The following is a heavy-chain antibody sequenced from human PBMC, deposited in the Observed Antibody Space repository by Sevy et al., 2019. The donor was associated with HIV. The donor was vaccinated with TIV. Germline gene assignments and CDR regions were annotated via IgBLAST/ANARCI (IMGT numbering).Heavy chain of an antibody. CDR3: AKDHDNNWFDP. J-gene: IGHJ5*02. CDR2: ISVNGGST. Sequence: GGSLRLSCAASGFSFNLYAMTWVRQAPGKGLEWVSTISVNGGSTYYADSVKGQFTISRDNSKNTLYLQMNSLRAEDTAVYYCAKDHDNNWFDPWGQGTLVTVSS. CDR1: GFSFNLYA. D-gene: IGHD3-9*01. V-gene: IGHV3-23*01.